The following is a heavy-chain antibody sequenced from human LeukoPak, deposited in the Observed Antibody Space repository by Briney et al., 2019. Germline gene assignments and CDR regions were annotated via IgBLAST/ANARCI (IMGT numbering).Heavy chain of an antibody. V-gene: IGHV3-30*18. CDR2: ISSDGNNK. D-gene: IGHD3-10*01. CDR3: VKDHMAVRVGYVFDY. J-gene: IGHJ4*02. Sequence: QPGGSLRLSCAISGFTFSTHGMHWIRQAPGKGLEWVAIISSDGNNKYYADSVKGRFTISRDNSKNMLYLEMNSPRADDTAVYYCVKDHMAVRVGYVFDYWGQGTLVTVSS. CDR1: GFTFSTHG.